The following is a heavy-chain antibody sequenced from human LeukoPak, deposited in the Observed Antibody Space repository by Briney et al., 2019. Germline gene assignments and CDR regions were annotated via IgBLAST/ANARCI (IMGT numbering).Heavy chain of an antibody. D-gene: IGHD3-10*01. Sequence: SETLSLTCTVSGYSISSGYYWGWIRQPAGKGLEWIGRIYTSGSTNYNTSLKSRVTMSVDTSKNQFSLKLSSVTAADTAVYYCARVLTVRRIHYMDVWGKGTTVTISS. V-gene: IGHV4-4*07. CDR3: ARVLTVRRIHYMDV. J-gene: IGHJ6*03. CDR1: GYSISSGYY. CDR2: IYTSGST.